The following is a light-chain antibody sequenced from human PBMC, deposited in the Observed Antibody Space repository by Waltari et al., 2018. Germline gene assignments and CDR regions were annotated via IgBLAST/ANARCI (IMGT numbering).Light chain of an antibody. V-gene: IGLV1-44*01. CDR2: RSD. Sequence: QSVLTQPPSASGTPGQRVTISCSGSASNIGGNLVNWYQQLPGKAPKLLIYRSDLRPSGVPDRFSGSKSGTSASLAISGLQSEDGADYFCASWDDSLNGHWVFGGGTKVTVL. CDR3: ASWDDSLNGHWV. J-gene: IGLJ3*02. CDR1: ASNIGGNL.